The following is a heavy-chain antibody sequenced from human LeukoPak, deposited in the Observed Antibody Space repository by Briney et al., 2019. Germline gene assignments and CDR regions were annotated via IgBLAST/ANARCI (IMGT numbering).Heavy chain of an antibody. CDR3: ARHVEYSSGWFGSVADY. Sequence: GESLKISCQASVCCFTSSWIGCLRQMPGEGLEWMGLIYPGDSDTRYSPSFLGQVTISADKSISTDYLQWSSLKASDTAMYYWARHVEYSSGWFGSVADYWGQGTLVTVSS. CDR1: VCCFTSSW. CDR2: IYPGDSDT. J-gene: IGHJ4*02. V-gene: IGHV5-51*01. D-gene: IGHD6-19*01.